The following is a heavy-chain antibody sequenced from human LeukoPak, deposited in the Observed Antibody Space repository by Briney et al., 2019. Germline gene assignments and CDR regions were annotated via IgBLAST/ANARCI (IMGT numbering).Heavy chain of an antibody. CDR1: GYTFTSYA. CDR2: INTGNGNT. V-gene: IGHV1-3*04. Sequence: GASVKVSCKASGYTFTSYAMHWVRQAPGQRLEWMGWINTGNGNTKYSQKFQGRVTITRDTSASTAYMELSSLRSEDTAVYYCARGGGVPAAGNDYWGQGTLVTVSS. J-gene: IGHJ4*02. D-gene: IGHD2-2*01. CDR3: ARGGGVPAAGNDY.